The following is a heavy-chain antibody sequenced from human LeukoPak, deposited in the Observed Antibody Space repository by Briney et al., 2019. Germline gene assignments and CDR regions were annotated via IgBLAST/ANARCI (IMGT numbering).Heavy chain of an antibody. V-gene: IGHV4-4*07. D-gene: IGHD4-11*01. CDR1: GGSISSYY. CDR2: VYTSGST. Sequence: PSETLSLTCTVSGGSISSYYWTWIRQPPGKGLEWIGRVYTSGSTIYSPSLRSRVTISLDTSKNRFSLKLTSVIAADTAVYYCARGLQGDDAFDIWGQGTMVTVSS. J-gene: IGHJ3*02. CDR3: ARGLQGDDAFDI.